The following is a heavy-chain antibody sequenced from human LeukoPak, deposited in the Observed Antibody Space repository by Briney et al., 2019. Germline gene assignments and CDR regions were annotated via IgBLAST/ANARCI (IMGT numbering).Heavy chain of an antibody. D-gene: IGHD1-7*01. V-gene: IGHV3-23*01. CDR1: GFTFSSSA. Sequence: PGGSLRLSCAASGFTFSSSAMSWVRQVPGKGLEWVSGISASGGSTSYADSVRGRFTISRDNSKNTLYVQMNSLRDEDTAVYYCARPKNRENYWRAFDIWGQGTMVTVSS. CDR2: ISASGGST. J-gene: IGHJ3*02. CDR3: ARPKNRENYWRAFDI.